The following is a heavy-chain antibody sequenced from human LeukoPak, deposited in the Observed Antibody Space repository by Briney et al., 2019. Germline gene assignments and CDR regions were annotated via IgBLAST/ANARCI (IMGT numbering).Heavy chain of an antibody. V-gene: IGHV1-2*02. CDR1: GYTFTGYY. CDR3: ARGSYSSGWYGAFFDY. J-gene: IGHJ4*02. CDR2: INPNSGGT. D-gene: IGHD6-19*01. Sequence: ASVKVSCMASGYTFTGYYMHWVGQAPGQGLEWMGWINPNSGGTNYAQKFQGRVTMTRDTSISTAYMELSRLRSDDTAVYYCARGSYSSGWYGAFFDYWGQGTLVTVSS.